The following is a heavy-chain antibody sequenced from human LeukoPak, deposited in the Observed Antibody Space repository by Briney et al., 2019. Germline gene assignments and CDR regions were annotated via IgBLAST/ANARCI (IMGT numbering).Heavy chain of an antibody. J-gene: IGHJ4*02. V-gene: IGHV3-23*01. CDR3: AKTNGYYSD. CDR1: GFTVSSNY. D-gene: IGHD3-22*01. CDR2: ISGSGGTT. Sequence: GGSLRLSCAASGFTVSSNYMSWVRQAPGKGLEWVSGISGSGGTTYYADSVKGRFTISRDNSKNSLSLQVSSLRAEDTAVYYCAKTNGYYSDWGQGTLVTVSS.